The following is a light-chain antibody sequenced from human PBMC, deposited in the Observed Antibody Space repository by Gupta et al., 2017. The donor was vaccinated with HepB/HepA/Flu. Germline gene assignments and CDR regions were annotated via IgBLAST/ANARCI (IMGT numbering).Light chain of an antibody. CDR3: QQSNSTPFT. Sequence: DIQMTQSPSSLSASVGDRVTITCRASQSISSYLNWYQQKPGKAPKLLIYAASNLQSGVPARFSGSGSGTDFTLNISSLQPEDFATYYCQQSNSTPFTFGGGTKVEIK. CDR2: AAS. J-gene: IGKJ4*01. V-gene: IGKV1-39*01. CDR1: QSISSY.